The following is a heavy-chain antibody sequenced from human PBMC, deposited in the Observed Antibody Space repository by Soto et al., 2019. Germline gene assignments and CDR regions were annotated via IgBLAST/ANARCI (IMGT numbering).Heavy chain of an antibody. CDR1: GFTFSSYA. Sequence: EVKLLESGGALVQPGGSLRLSCAASGFTFSSYAMNWVRQAPGRGLEWVSHISGSGGSTYYADSVKGRFTISRDNSKNTLFLQMNSLRAEDTAVYFCAKDRERSPHDYWGQGILVTVSS. J-gene: IGHJ4*02. D-gene: IGHD1-1*01. CDR2: ISGSGGST. CDR3: AKDRERSPHDY. V-gene: IGHV3-23*01.